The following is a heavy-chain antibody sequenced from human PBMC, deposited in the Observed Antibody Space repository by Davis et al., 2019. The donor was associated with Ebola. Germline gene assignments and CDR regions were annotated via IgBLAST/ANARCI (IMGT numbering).Heavy chain of an antibody. V-gene: IGHV5-51*01. CDR3: ARVASLVSSTRGFDS. D-gene: IGHD2-2*01. Sequence: GESLKISCKDFGFTFTNYWIAWVRQMPGKGLECMGVIYPCDSDTRYSPSFQGQVTISADKSINTAYLQWSSLKASDTAMYYCARVASLVSSTRGFDSWGQGTLVTVSS. J-gene: IGHJ4*02. CDR1: GFTFTNYW. CDR2: IYPCDSDT.